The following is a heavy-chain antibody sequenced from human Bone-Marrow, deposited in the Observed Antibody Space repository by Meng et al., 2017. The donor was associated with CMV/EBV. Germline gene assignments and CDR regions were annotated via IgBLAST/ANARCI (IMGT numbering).Heavy chain of an antibody. CDR2: IYYSGST. Sequence: SETLSLTCTVSGGSISSSSYYWGWIRQPPGKGLEWIGSIYYSGSTYYNPSLKSRVTISVDTSKNQFSLKLGSVTAADTAVYYCARGGYSNYYFDYWGQGKLVTVSS. CDR3: ARGGYSNYYFDY. CDR1: GGSISSSSYY. D-gene: IGHD4-11*01. J-gene: IGHJ4*02. V-gene: IGHV4-39*07.